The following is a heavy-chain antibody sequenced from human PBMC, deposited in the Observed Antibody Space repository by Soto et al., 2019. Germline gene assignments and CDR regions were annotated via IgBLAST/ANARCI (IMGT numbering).Heavy chain of an antibody. Sequence: SETLSLTCAVTDGAIRSRNGCSWFRQPPGKGLEWIVEIYHSGSTNYNPSLKSRVTISVDKSKNQFSLKLSSVTAADTAVYYCERDLIVVVTAMEIDYYYYGMDVWGQGTTVTVSS. CDR3: ERDLIVVVTAMEIDYYYYGMDV. V-gene: IGHV4-4*02. CDR2: IYHSGST. CDR1: DGAIRSRNG. D-gene: IGHD2-21*02. J-gene: IGHJ6*02.